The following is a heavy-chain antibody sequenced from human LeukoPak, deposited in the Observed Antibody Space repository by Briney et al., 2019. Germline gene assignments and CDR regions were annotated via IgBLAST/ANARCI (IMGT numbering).Heavy chain of an antibody. Sequence: ASVKVSCKASGYTFSTYDINWVRQATGQGLEWVGWMNPNSGNTAYAQKFQGRVTMTRNTAISTAYMELSSLRSEDTAVYYCTRGFKLAAGTDYWGQGTLITVSS. CDR3: TRGFKLAAGTDY. CDR2: MNPNSGNT. V-gene: IGHV1-8*02. D-gene: IGHD1-14*01. J-gene: IGHJ4*02. CDR1: GYTFSTYD.